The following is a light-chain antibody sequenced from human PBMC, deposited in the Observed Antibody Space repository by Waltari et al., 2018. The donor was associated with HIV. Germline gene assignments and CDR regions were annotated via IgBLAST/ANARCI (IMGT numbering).Light chain of an antibody. CDR3: QQFAYSPWT. CDR1: QGVKTTH. V-gene: IGKV3-20*01. J-gene: IGKJ1*01. CDR2: GAS. Sequence: VLTQSPGPLSLSPGERATLSCRASQGVKTTHLTWFQQKPGQPPRLLIYGASRRATDIPDRFSGSESGRDYTLTISGLEPEDFAVYYCQQFAYSPWTFGQGTKIEIK.